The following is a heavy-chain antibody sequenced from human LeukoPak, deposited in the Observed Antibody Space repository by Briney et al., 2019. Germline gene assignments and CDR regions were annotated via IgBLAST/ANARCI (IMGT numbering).Heavy chain of an antibody. CDR3: ATSRGQDCGDYARRFWYFDY. CDR2: FDPEDGET. D-gene: IGHD4-17*01. J-gene: IGHJ4*02. Sequence: VASVKVSCKVSGYTLTELSMHWVRQAPGRGLEWMGGFDPEDGETIYAQKFQGRVTMAEDTSTDTAYMELSSLRSEDTAVYYCATSRGQDCGDYARRFWYFDYWGQGTLVTVSS. V-gene: IGHV1-24*01. CDR1: GYTLTELS.